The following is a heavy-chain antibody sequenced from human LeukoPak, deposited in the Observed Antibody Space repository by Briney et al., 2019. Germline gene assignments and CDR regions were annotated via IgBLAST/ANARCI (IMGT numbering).Heavy chain of an antibody. CDR1: GYTFTSYD. Sequence: GASVKVSCKASGYTFTSYDINWVRQATGQGLEWMGWMNPNSGNTGYAQKFQGRVTITRNTSISTAYMELSSLRSEDTAVYYCVRGYYDNSDYYFWGQGTLVTVSS. D-gene: IGHD3-22*01. CDR3: VRGYYDNSDYYF. CDR2: MNPNSGNT. J-gene: IGHJ4*02. V-gene: IGHV1-8*03.